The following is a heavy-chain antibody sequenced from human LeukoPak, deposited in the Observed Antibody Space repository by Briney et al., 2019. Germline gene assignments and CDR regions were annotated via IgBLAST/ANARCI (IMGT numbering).Heavy chain of an antibody. CDR3: ARDYSRAFDP. V-gene: IGHV4-39*07. Sequence: KPSETLSLTCTVSGGSIRSSYYYWGWIRQPPGKGLEWIGSIYDSGSTYSNPSLKSRVTISVDTSKNQFSLELSSVTAADTAVYYCARDYSRAFDPWGQGTLVTVSS. CDR1: GGSIRSSYYY. D-gene: IGHD2-15*01. CDR2: IYDSGST. J-gene: IGHJ5*02.